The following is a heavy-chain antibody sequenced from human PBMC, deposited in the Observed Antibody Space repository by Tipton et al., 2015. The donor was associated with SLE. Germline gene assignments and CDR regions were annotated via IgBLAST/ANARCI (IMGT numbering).Heavy chain of an antibody. CDR2: VHYSGNT. V-gene: IGHV4-39*07. Sequence: TLSLTCNVSSGSLRSSFYYWGWVRQPPGKGLEWIGSVHYSGNTYYNPSLKSRVTISVDTSKNQFSLKLNSMTAADTAVYFCARDPRGVATAGSLDYWGQGTLVTVSS. J-gene: IGHJ4*02. D-gene: IGHD6-13*01. CDR1: SGSLRSSFYY. CDR3: ARDPRGVATAGSLDY.